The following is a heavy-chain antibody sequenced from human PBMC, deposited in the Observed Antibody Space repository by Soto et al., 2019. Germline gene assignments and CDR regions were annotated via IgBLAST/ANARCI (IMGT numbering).Heavy chain of an antibody. CDR3: AFKVTFQSHY. J-gene: IGHJ1*01. CDR1: GFTFSGYA. D-gene: IGHD2-21*02. V-gene: IGHV3-23*01. Sequence: GGSLRLSCAGSGFTFSGYAMTWVRQAPGKGLEWVSVISTSGDRPDYADSVKGRFTISRDNSKNMLYLQMNSLRVEDTAIYYCAFKVTFQSHYWGHGTPGTVSS. CDR2: ISTSGDRP.